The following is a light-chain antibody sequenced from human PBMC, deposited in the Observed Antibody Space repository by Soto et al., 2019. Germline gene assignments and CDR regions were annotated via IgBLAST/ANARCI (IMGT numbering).Light chain of an antibody. J-gene: IGKJ1*01. Sequence: DIQMTQSPSTLSASVGDRVTITCRASQSISDWLAWYQQKPGKAPKILIYKASNLESGVPSRFSGSGSGKEFTLTSSIVQADDFASYYCQYYDSYSWTFGQGTKVEIK. V-gene: IGKV1-5*03. CDR3: QYYDSYSWT. CDR1: QSISDW. CDR2: KAS.